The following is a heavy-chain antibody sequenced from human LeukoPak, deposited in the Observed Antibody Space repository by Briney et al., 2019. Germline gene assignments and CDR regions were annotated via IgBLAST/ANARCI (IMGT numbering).Heavy chain of an antibody. V-gene: IGHV1-18*01. D-gene: IGHD3-22*01. CDR2: ISVYNGNT. CDR3: ARSDSGGDSRGYNWFDP. J-gene: IGHJ5*02. CDR1: GYTFSSYG. Sequence: ASVTLSRKASGYTFSSYGICWVRHAPGQGREWVGWISVYNGNTNYAQKLQGRVTMTTDTSTSTAYMELRSLRSDDTAVYYCARSDSGGDSRGYNWFDPWGQGTLVTVSS.